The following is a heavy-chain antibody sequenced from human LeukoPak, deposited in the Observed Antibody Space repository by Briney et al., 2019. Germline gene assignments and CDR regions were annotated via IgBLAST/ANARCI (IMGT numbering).Heavy chain of an antibody. CDR2: IRSDGRNE. J-gene: IGHJ4*02. D-gene: IGHD1-14*01. V-gene: IGHV3-30*02. Sequence: GGSLRLSCAASGFTISNYGMHWVRQAPGKGLEWVAFIRSDGRNEYYADCVKGRFTMSRDNSKGTLYLQMNSQRAEDTAVYYCARLTGKHLDYWGQGTLVTVSS. CDR1: GFTISNYG. CDR3: ARLTGKHLDY.